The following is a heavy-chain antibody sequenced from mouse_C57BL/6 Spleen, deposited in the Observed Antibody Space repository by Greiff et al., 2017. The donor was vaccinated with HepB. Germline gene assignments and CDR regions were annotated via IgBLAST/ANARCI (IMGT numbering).Heavy chain of an antibody. CDR1: GYTFTSYG. CDR3: AREPTYYSNYNYFDY. V-gene: IGHV1-81*01. Sequence: QVQLQQSGAELARPGASVKLSCKASGYTFTSYGISWVKQRTGQGLEWIGEIYPRSGNTYYNEKFKGKATLTADKSSSTAYMELRSLTSEDSAVYFCAREPTYYSNYNYFDYWGQGTTLTVSS. J-gene: IGHJ2*01. CDR2: IYPRSGNT. D-gene: IGHD2-5*01.